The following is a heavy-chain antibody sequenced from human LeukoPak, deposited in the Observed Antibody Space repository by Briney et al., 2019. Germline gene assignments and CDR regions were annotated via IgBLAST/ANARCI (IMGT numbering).Heavy chain of an antibody. J-gene: IGHJ4*02. D-gene: IGHD3-3*01. CDR2: FDPEDGET. CDR1: GYTRTELS. V-gene: IGHV1-24*01. Sequence: ASVKVSCKVSGYTRTELSMHWVRQAPGKGLEWMGGFDPEDGETIYAQKFQGRVTMTEDTSTDTAYMELSSLRSEDTAVYYCALDKTYYDFWSGPRLDYWGQGTQVTVSS. CDR3: ALDKTYYDFWSGPRLDY.